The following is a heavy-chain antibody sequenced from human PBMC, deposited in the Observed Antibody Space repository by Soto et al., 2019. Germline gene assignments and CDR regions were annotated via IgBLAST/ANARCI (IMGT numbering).Heavy chain of an antibody. D-gene: IGHD3-16*01. Sequence: EVQVVESGGGLVQPGGSLRLSCAASGFTFSRYDMHWVRQATGRGLEWVSGIGTSGDTYYAGSVKGRFTISRENAKNSVYLQMNSLRAGDTAVYYCASGAIGFDPWGQGTLVAVSS. CDR2: IGTSGDT. CDR1: GFTFSRYD. J-gene: IGHJ5*02. CDR3: ASGAIGFDP. V-gene: IGHV3-13*04.